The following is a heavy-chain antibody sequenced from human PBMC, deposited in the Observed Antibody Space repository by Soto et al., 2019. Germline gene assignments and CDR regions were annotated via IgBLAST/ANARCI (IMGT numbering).Heavy chain of an antibody. V-gene: IGHV4-34*01. J-gene: IGHJ5*01. CDR2: INHSGST. CDR3: ARAGVGYSSSHAKTRKNNWIDF. Sequence: SETLSLTCAVYGGSFSGYYWSWIRQPPGKGLEWIGEINHSGSTNYNPSLKSRVTISVDTPKNQFSLKLSSVTAADTAVYYCARAGVGYSSSHAKTRKNNWIDFWGQGILVTVSS. D-gene: IGHD6-19*01. CDR1: GGSFSGYY.